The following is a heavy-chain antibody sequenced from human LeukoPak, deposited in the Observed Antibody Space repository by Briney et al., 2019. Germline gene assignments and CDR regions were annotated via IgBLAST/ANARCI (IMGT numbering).Heavy chain of an antibody. Sequence: GRSLRLSCAASGFTLSSYGMHWVRQAPGKGLEWVAVISYDGNNKYYADSVKGRFTISRDNSKNTLYLQMNSLRAKDTAVYYCAKAPSSGWYSGAFDIWGQGTMVTVSS. CDR3: AKAPSSGWYSGAFDI. CDR2: ISYDGNNK. V-gene: IGHV3-30*18. CDR1: GFTLSSYG. J-gene: IGHJ3*02. D-gene: IGHD6-19*01.